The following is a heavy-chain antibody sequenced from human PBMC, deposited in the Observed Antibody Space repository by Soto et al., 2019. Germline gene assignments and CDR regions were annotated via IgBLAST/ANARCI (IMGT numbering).Heavy chain of an antibody. D-gene: IGHD3-9*01. J-gene: IGHJ6*03. CDR1: GGSICSYY. CDR3: ARVLRYFDWLEEYYYYMDV. Sequence: SETLSLSCTVSGGSICSYYWSWIRQPPGKGLEWIGYIYYSGSTNYNPSLKSRVTISVDTSKNQFSLKLSSVTAADTAVYYCARVLRYFDWLEEYYYYMDVWGKGTTVTVSS. CDR2: IYYSGST. V-gene: IGHV4-59*08.